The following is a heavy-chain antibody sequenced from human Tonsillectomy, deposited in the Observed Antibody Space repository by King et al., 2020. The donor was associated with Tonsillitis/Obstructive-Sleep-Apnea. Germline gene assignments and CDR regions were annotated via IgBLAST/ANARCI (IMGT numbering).Heavy chain of an antibody. CDR2: INAGNGNT. CDR1: GYTFTSYA. Sequence: QLVQSGAEVKKPGASVKVSCKASGYTFTSYAMHWVRQAPGQRLEWMGWINAGNGNTKYSQKFQGRVTITRDTSASTAYMERSSLRSEDTAVYYCARVGGIKDYYYYMDVWGKGTTVTVSS. V-gene: IGHV1-3*01. J-gene: IGHJ6*03. D-gene: IGHD3-16*01. CDR3: ARVGGIKDYYYYMDV.